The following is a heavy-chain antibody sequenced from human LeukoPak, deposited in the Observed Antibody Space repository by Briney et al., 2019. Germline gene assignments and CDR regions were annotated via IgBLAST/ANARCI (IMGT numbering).Heavy chain of an antibody. CDR3: ARDLSTGYFDY. V-gene: IGHV4-59*01. Sequence: SETLSLTCTVSGGSISSYYWSWIRQPPGKGLEWVGYIYYSGSTNYNPSLKSRVTISVDTSKNQFSLKLSSVTAADTAVYYCARDLSTGYFDYWGQGTLVTVSS. CDR1: GGSISSYY. CDR2: IYYSGST. J-gene: IGHJ4*02.